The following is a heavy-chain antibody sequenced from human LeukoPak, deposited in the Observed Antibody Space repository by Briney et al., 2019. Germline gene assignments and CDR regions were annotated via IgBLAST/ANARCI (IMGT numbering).Heavy chain of an antibody. CDR1: GFTVSSNY. V-gene: IGHV3-66*01. D-gene: IGHD3-10*01. J-gene: IGHJ4*02. Sequence: PGGSLRLSCAASGFTVSSNYMSWVRQAPGKGLVWVSVIYSGGSTYYADSVKGRFTISRDNSKNTLYLQMNSLRAEDTAVYYCARWGSGTDGFDYWGQGTLVTVSS. CDR2: IYSGGST. CDR3: ARWGSGTDGFDY.